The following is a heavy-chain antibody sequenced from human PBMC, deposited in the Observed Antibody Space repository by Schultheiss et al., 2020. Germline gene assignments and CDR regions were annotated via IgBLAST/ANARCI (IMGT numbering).Heavy chain of an antibody. J-gene: IGHJ3*02. D-gene: IGHD2-2*01. CDR2: INHSGST. CDR3: ARGTRGVYCSSTSCYAFDI. CDR1: GGSFSCYY. V-gene: IGHV4-34*01. Sequence: SETLSLTCAVYGGSFSCYYWSWIRQPPGKGLEWIGEINHSGSTNYNPSLKSRVTISVDTSKNQFSLKLSSVTAADTAVYYCARGTRGVYCSSTSCYAFDIWGQGTMVTVSS.